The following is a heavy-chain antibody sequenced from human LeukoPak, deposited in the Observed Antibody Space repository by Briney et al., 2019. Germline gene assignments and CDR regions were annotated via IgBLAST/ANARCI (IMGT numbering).Heavy chain of an antibody. CDR1: GFTFSSYA. CDR3: AKTVVSTGWNYFDY. Sequence: GGSLRLSCAASGFTFSSYAMHWVRQAPGKGLEWVAVISYDGSIKYYADSVKGRFTTSRDNSKNMLYLQMNSLRAEDTALYYCAKTVVSTGWNYFDYWGQGTLVTVSS. V-gene: IGHV3-30-3*02. CDR2: ISYDGSIK. J-gene: IGHJ4*02. D-gene: IGHD2-8*02.